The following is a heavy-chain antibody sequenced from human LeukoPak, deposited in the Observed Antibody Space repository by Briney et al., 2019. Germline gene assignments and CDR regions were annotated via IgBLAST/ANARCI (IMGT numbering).Heavy chain of an antibody. D-gene: IGHD4-17*01. CDR3: ATTPLDYGDYVFDY. V-gene: IGHV3-21*01. J-gene: IGHJ4*02. Sequence: GGSLRFSCAASGFTFSSYSMNWVRQAPGKGLEWVSSISSSSSYIYYADSVKGRFTISRDNAKNSLYLQMNSLRAEDTAVYYCATTPLDYGDYVFDYWSQGTLVTVSS. CDR1: GFTFSSYS. CDR2: ISSSSSYI.